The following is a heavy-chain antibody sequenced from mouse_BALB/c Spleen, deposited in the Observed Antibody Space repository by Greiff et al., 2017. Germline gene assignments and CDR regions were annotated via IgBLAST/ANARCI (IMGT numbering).Heavy chain of an antibody. CDR1: GFSLTSYG. D-gene: IGHD2-1*01. CDR2: IWSGGST. Sequence: VQLKESGPGLVQPSQSLSITCTVSGFSLTSYGVHWVRQSPGKGLEWLGVIWSGGSTDYNAAFISRLSISKDNSKSQVFFKMNSLQADDTAIYYCARNGVYGNYAWFAYWGQGTLVTVSA. J-gene: IGHJ3*01. CDR3: ARNGVYGNYAWFAY. V-gene: IGHV2-4-1*01.